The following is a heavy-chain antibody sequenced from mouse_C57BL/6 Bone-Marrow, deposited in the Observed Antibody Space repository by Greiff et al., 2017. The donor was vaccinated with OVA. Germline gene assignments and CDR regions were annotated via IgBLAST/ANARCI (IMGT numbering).Heavy chain of an antibody. CDR1: GFTFSSYG. D-gene: IGHD4-1*01. J-gene: IGHJ3*01. V-gene: IGHV5-6*01. CDR2: ISSGGSYT. CDR3: ARPLNWDWFAY. Sequence: EVQLQQSGGDLVKPGGSLKLSCAASGFTFSSYGMSWVRQTPDKRLEWVATISSGGSYTYYPDSVKGRFTISRDNAKNTLYLQMSSLKSEDTAMYYCARPLNWDWFAYWGQGTLVTVSA.